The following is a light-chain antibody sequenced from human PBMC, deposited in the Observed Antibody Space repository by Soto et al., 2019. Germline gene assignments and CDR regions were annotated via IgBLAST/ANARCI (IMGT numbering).Light chain of an antibody. CDR1: RSDIGSNY. CDR2: RND. CDR3: ASWDDTLSAPI. V-gene: IGLV1-47*01. J-gene: IGLJ2*01. Sequence: QSVLTQPPSASGTPGQRVTISCSGSRSDIGSNYVYWYQHLPGMAPKLLIYRNDQRPSGVPDRTSGSRSGTSASLAIIGLRSEDEADYYCASWDDTLSAPIFGGGTKVTVL.